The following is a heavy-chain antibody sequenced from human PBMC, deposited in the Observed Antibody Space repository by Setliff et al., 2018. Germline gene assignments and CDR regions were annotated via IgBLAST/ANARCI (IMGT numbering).Heavy chain of an antibody. CDR3: ARLSWNGLRYYGLDV. J-gene: IGHJ6*02. CDR2: VYYSGYT. V-gene: IGHV4-39*07. D-gene: IGHD3-3*01. Sequence: SVSSTSHYWGWIRQPPGKGMEWIGSVYYSGYTYYNPSLQSRVTISVDMSKNQFSMKLTSMTAADTAVYYCARLSWNGLRYYGLDVWGQGTTVTVSS. CDR1: SVSSTSHY.